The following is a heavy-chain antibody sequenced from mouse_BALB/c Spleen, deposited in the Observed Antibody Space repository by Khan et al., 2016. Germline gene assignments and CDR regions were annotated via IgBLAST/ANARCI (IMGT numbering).Heavy chain of an antibody. CDR3: ASYEDDDGGYAY. CDR1: GFSITGFA. D-gene: IGHD2-4*01. CDR2: IWGDGST. V-gene: IGHV2-6-7*01. Sequence: VQLQESGPGLVAPSQSLSITCTVSGFSITGFAVNWVRQPPGKGLEWLGVIWGDGSTDYDSALKSRLSISKDDSKSQVFLKMNSLQTDDTARYYCASYEDDDGGYAYWGQETLVTVSA. J-gene: IGHJ3*01.